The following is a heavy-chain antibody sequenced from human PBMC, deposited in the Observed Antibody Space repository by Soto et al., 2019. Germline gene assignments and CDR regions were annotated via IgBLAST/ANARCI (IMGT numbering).Heavy chain of an antibody. CDR2: INAGSGNT. V-gene: IGHV1-3*01. Sequence: QVLLVQSGAEVRKPGASVKVSCKASGFVFTHYGVHWVRLAPGQRLEWMGWINAGSGNTKYSESFQGRVSITRDTSATTVHIELGSLTSEDTAAYYCARKIFCNTWCDNAMDVWGQGTTVTVSS. CDR3: ARKIFCNTWCDNAMDV. D-gene: IGHD2-8*01. CDR1: GFVFTHYG. J-gene: IGHJ6*02.